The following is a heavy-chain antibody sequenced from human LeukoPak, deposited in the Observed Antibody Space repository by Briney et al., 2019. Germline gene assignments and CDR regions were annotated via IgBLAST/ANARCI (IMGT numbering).Heavy chain of an antibody. CDR1: GFTSSSYA. V-gene: IGHV3-30-3*01. Sequence: GGSLRLSCAASGFTSSSYAMHWVRQAPGKGLEWVAVISYDGSNKYYADSVKGRFTISRDNSKNTLYLQMNSLRAEDTAVYYCASRVTITMIVWDAFDIWGQGTMVTVSS. CDR3: ASRVTITMIVWDAFDI. CDR2: ISYDGSNK. J-gene: IGHJ3*02. D-gene: IGHD3-22*01.